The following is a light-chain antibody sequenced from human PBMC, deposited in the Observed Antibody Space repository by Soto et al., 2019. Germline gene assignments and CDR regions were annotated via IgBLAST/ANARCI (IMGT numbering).Light chain of an antibody. CDR2: GAS. CDR1: QSVSNSY. J-gene: IGKJ5*01. CDR3: QQYGSSRIT. Sequence: EMVLTQSPGTLSLSPGERATLSCRASQSVSNSYLAWYQQKPGQAPRLLIYGASSRATGIPVRFSGSGSGTDFTLTISRLEPEDFAVYYCQQYGSSRITFGQGTRLEIK. V-gene: IGKV3-20*01.